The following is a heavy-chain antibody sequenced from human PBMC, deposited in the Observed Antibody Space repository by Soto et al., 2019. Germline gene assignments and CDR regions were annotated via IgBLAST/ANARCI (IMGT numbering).Heavy chain of an antibody. CDR1: GGSVSSGSYY. J-gene: IGHJ5*02. CDR3: ATYGILAAYYH. Sequence: PSETLSLTCTVSGGSVSSGSYYWNWIRQPPGKGLEWIGYIYYSGSTNYNPSLKSRVTISVDTSKNQFSLKLSSVTAADTAVYYCATYGILAAYYHWGQGTLVTVSS. V-gene: IGHV4-61*01. D-gene: IGHD3-9*01. CDR2: IYYSGST.